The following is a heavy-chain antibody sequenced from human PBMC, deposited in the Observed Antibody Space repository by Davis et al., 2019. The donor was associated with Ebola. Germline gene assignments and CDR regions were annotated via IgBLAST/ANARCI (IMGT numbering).Heavy chain of an antibody. CDR1: GFSFSPYW. D-gene: IGHD1-14*01. V-gene: IGHV3-74*01. J-gene: IGHJ4*02. Sequence: HTGGSLRLSCAASGFSFSPYWVHWARQAPGKGLVWISRIYSDGRRTGYAVSVKGRFTISRDNAKNTLYLHLNSLIPEDTAVYYCVIYNNGRGYWGQGSLVTVSS. CDR2: IYSDGRRT. CDR3: VIYNNGRGY.